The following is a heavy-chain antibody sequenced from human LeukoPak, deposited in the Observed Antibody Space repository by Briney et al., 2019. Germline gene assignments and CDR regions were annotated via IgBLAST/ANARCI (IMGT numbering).Heavy chain of an antibody. CDR1: GFTFSNAW. Sequence: GGSLRLSCAASGFTFSNAWMSWVRQAPGKGLEWVGRIKSKTDGGTTDYAAPGKGRFTITRDDSKNTLYLQMNSLKTEDTAVYYCTTYISGYDWDWFDPWGQGTLVTVSS. CDR2: IKSKTDGGTT. CDR3: TTYISGYDWDWFDP. J-gene: IGHJ5*02. V-gene: IGHV3-15*01. D-gene: IGHD5-12*01.